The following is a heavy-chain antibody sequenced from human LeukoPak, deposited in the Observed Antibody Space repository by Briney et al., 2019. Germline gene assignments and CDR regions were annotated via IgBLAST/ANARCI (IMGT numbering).Heavy chain of an antibody. CDR3: AGYDILTKNRGNNWFDP. CDR2: IYYSGST. D-gene: IGHD3-9*01. CDR1: GYSISSGYY. V-gene: IGHV4-38-2*02. J-gene: IGHJ5*02. Sequence: SETLSLTCTVSGYSISSGYYWGWIRQPPGKGLEWIGYIYYSGSTYYNPSLKSRVTISVDTSKNQFSLKLSSVTAADTAVYYCAGYDILTKNRGNNWFDPWGQGTLVTVSS.